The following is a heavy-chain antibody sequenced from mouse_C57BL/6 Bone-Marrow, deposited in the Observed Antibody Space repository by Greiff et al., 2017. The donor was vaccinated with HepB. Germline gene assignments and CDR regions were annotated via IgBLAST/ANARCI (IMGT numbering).Heavy chain of an antibody. Sequence: QVQLQQSGAELARPGASVKLSCKASGYTFTSYGISWVKQRTGQGLEWIGEIYPRSGNTYYNEKFKGKAKLTEDKSSSTAYMELRSLTSEESAVYFCAREGGYGSSLWFAYWGQGTLVTVSA. CDR3: AREGGYGSSLWFAY. D-gene: IGHD1-1*01. CDR1: GYTFTSYG. V-gene: IGHV1-81*01. CDR2: IYPRSGNT. J-gene: IGHJ3*01.